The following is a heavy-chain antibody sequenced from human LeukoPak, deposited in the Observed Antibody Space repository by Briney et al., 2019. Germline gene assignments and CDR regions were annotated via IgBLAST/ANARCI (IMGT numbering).Heavy chain of an antibody. CDR3: ARGHLGDYQDY. Sequence: EASVKVSCKASGFTFTSDNFTWVRQAPGHGLEWMGWISAYSGNANYAQNLQGRVTMTIDKSTSTAYMELRSLRYDDTAVYYCARGHLGDYQDYWGQGTLATVSS. CDR2: ISAYSGNA. CDR1: GFTFTSDN. J-gene: IGHJ4*02. V-gene: IGHV1-18*04. D-gene: IGHD4-17*01.